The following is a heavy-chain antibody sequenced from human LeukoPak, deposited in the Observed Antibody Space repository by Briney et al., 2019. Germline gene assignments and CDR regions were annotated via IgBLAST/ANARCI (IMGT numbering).Heavy chain of an antibody. J-gene: IGHJ4*02. CDR2: IIRIGSP. CDR1: GYSLSSGYY. Sequence: SEALSLTCILSGYSLSSGYYWGWIPQPPGKGLEGIGSIIRIGSPYYNPSLKSRVTISVDTSNSHFALKLTSVTAADTALYYCARSRSGAGLFDYWGQGTLVTVSS. CDR3: ARSRSGAGLFDY. D-gene: IGHD6-13*01. V-gene: IGHV4-38-2*02.